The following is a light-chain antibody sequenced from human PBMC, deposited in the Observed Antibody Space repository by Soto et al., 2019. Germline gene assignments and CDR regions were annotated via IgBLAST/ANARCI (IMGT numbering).Light chain of an antibody. CDR1: QSIENW. CDR2: KAS. CDR3: QQYESFPRT. J-gene: IGKJ1*01. V-gene: IGKV1-5*03. Sequence: DIQMTQSPSTLSASVGDRVTITCRASQSIENWLAWYQQKPGKAPKLFTLKASTLEIGVPSRFSGSGSGTEFTLSISSLQPDDFATYFCQQYESFPRTFGQGTKVENK.